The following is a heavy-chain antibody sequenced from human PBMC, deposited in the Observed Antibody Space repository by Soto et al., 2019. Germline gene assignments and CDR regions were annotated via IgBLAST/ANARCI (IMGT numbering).Heavy chain of an antibody. CDR2: IYYSGST. CDR1: GGSISSYY. CDR3: ARDFVRYGMDV. J-gene: IGHJ6*02. D-gene: IGHD3-3*01. V-gene: IGHV4-59*01. Sequence: SETLSLTCTVSGGSISSYYWSWIRQPPGKGLEWIGYIYYSGSTNYNPSLKSRVTISVDTSKNQFSLKLSSVTAADTAVYYCARDFVRYGMDVWGQGTTVTVS.